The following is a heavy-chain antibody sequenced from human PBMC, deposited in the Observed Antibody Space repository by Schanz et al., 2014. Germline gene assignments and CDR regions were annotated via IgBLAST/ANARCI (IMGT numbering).Heavy chain of an antibody. CDR2: INPSGGST. D-gene: IGHD3-22*01. CDR3: ARDYYDSSGYYYCDY. J-gene: IGHJ4*02. CDR1: GYPFTSDD. V-gene: IGHV1-46*01. Sequence: QVQVVQSGAEVKKPGASVKVSCRASGYPFTSDDITWVRQAPGQGLEWMGMINPSGGSTTYAQKFQGRLTITADKSTSTAYMELSSLRSEDTAMYYCARDYYDSSGYYYCDYWGQGTLVTVSS.